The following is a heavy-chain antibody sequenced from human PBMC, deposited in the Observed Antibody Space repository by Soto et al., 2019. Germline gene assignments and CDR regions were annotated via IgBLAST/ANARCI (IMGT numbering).Heavy chain of an antibody. CDR3: ARGRSSYYGSGSYVAYWFDP. J-gene: IGHJ5*02. CDR2: INHSGST. CDR1: GGSFSGYY. Sequence: SETLSLTCAVYGGSFSGYYWSWIRQPPGKGLEWIGEINHSGSTNYNPSLKSRVTISVDTSKNQFSLKLSSVTAADAAVYYCARGRSSYYGSGSYVAYWFDPWGQGTLVTVSS. V-gene: IGHV4-34*01. D-gene: IGHD3-10*01.